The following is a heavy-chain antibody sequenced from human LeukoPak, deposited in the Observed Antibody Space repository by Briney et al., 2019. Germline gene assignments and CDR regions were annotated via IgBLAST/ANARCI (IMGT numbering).Heavy chain of an antibody. CDR3: GRRSPSGYEYFDY. Sequence: GGSLRLSCAASGFTFSSYSLNWVRQAPGKGLEWVSSISSSSSYIYYADSVKGRFTISRDNAKNSLYLQMNSLRAEDTAVYYCGRRSPSGYEYFDYWGQGILVTVSS. CDR2: ISSSSSYI. V-gene: IGHV3-21*01. J-gene: IGHJ4*02. D-gene: IGHD5-12*01. CDR1: GFTFSSYS.